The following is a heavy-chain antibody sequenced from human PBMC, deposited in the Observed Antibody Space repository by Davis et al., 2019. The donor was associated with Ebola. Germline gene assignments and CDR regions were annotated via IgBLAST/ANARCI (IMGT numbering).Heavy chain of an antibody. D-gene: IGHD2-21*02. CDR2: IKQDGSEK. CDR1: GFSFSSYW. CDR3: ARDELLTASLFDY. V-gene: IGHV3-7*01. Sequence: GGSLRLSCAASGFSFSSYWMSWVRQAPGKGLEWVANIKQDGSEKYYVDSVKGRFTISRDNAKNSLYLQMNSLRAEDTAVYYCARDELLTASLFDYWGQGTLVTVSS. J-gene: IGHJ4*02.